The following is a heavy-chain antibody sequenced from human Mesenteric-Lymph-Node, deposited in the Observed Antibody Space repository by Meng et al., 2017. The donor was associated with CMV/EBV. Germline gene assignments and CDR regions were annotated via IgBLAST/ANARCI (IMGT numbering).Heavy chain of an antibody. CDR1: GGPFSRSA. J-gene: IGHJ4*02. Sequence: VCCTASGGPFSRSAIRWVRQAPGQGLEWMGGIIPIFGTANCAQKFQGRVTITTDESTSTAYMELSSLRSEDTAVYYCTSGYDWGGYWGQGTLVTVSS. D-gene: IGHD5-12*01. CDR3: TSGYDWGGY. CDR2: IIPIFGTA. V-gene: IGHV1-69*05.